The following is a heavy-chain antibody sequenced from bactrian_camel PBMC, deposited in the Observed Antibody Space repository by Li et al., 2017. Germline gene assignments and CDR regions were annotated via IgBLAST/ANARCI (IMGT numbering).Heavy chain of an antibody. V-gene: IGHV3S25*01. Sequence: QLVESGGGSVQAGESLKLSCIYEYEYSATCMGWFRQAPGKVREGVASIYSGDESTYYADSVKGRFTISPDNAKNTVYLQMNSLKPEDTAVYYCALGSSRQATMTARGKGTQVTVS. D-gene: IGHD3*01. CDR1: EYEYSATC. J-gene: IGHJ4*01. CDR2: IYSGDEST.